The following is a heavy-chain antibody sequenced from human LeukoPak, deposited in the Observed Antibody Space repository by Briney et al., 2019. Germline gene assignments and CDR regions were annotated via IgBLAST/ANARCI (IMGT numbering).Heavy chain of an antibody. J-gene: IGHJ4*02. Sequence: PRGSLRLSCAASGFTFSSYEMNWVRQAPGKGLEWVSYISSSGSTIYYADSVKGRFTISRDNAKNSLYLQMNSLRAEDTAVYYCARDGVSYYYDSSGGYYFDYWGQGTMVTVSS. D-gene: IGHD3-22*01. CDR3: ARDGVSYYYDSSGGYYFDY. CDR2: ISSSGSTI. CDR1: GFTFSSYE. V-gene: IGHV3-48*03.